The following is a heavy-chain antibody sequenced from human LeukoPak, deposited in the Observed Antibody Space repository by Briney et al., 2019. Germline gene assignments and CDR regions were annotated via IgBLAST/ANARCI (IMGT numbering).Heavy chain of an antibody. V-gene: IGHV1-69*05. CDR1: GGTFTSYA. CDR2: IIPIFGTA. D-gene: IGHD3-10*01. CDR3: ARAGITMVRGVIITGAFDI. J-gene: IGHJ3*02. Sequence: SVKVSCKASGGTFTSYAISWVRQAPGQGLEWMGGIIPIFGTANYAQKFQGRVTITTDESTSTAYMEPCNLKSEDTAVYYCARAGITMVRGVIITGAFDIWGQGTMVTVSS.